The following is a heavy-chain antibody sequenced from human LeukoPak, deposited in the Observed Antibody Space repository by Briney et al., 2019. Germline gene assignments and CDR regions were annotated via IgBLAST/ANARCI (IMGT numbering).Heavy chain of an antibody. CDR2: IYYSGST. CDR1: GGSISSYY. Sequence: SETLSLTCTVSGGSISSYYWSWIRQPPGKGLEWIGYIYYSGSTNYNPSLESRVTISVDTSKNQFSLKLSSVTAADTAVYYCARTYYDFWSGQNYYFDYWGQGTLVTVSS. CDR3: ARTYYDFWSGQNYYFDY. D-gene: IGHD3-3*01. V-gene: IGHV4-59*01. J-gene: IGHJ4*02.